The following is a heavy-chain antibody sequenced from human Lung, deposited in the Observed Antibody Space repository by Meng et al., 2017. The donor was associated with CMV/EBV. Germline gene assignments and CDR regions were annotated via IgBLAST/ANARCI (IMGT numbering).Heavy chain of an antibody. J-gene: IGHJ6*02. CDR3: ARYLVVPAAIQYYYHNYGMDV. CDR1: GFTVETNY. CDR2: IYSAGNT. Sequence: GESLKISCAASGFTVETNYMSWVRQAPGKGLEWVSNIYSAGNTYYADSVKGRFTISRDNSKNTLSLQMNSLRVEDTAVYYCARYLVVPAAIQYYYHNYGMDVXGRGXTVTVSS. V-gene: IGHV3-66*02. D-gene: IGHD2-2*01.